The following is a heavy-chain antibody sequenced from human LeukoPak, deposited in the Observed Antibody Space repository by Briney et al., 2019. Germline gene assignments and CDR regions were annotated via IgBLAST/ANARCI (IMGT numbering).Heavy chain of an antibody. J-gene: IGHJ4*02. V-gene: IGHV4-59*08. CDR3: ASSNFYDGNRYFDY. CDR1: SGSITSYY. Sequence: TSETLSLTCNVSSGSITSYYWNWLRQPTGKGLEWVGYIYYTGSTNSNTFLKSRLTISLDTSKKQFSLKLISVTAADTAIYYCASSNFYDGNRYFDYWGQGALVTVSS. CDR2: IYYTGST. D-gene: IGHD3-22*01.